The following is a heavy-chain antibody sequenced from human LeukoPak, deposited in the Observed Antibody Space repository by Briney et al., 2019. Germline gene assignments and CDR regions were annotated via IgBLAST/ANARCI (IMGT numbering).Heavy chain of an antibody. V-gene: IGHV4-59*01. CDR1: GGSLSSYH. CDR3: ARDGVMDV. Sequence: SETLSLTCTVSGGSLSSYHWSWIRQPPGKGLEWIGYIYYSGSTNYNPSLQSRVTISVDTSKNQFSLKLSSLTAADTAVYYCARDGVMDVWGQGTTVTVFS. CDR2: IYYSGST. J-gene: IGHJ6*02. D-gene: IGHD2-8*01.